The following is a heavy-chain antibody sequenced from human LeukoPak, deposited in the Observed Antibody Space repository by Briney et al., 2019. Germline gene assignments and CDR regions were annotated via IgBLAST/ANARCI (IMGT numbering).Heavy chain of an antibody. Sequence: GGSLRLSCAASGFTFSSYWMHWVRQAPGKGLVWVSRINSDGSSISYADSVKGRFTISRDNAKNTLYLQMNSLRAEDTAVYYRATYDSSGYYYFDYWGQGTLVTVSS. J-gene: IGHJ4*02. D-gene: IGHD3-22*01. V-gene: IGHV3-74*01. CDR3: ATYDSSGYYYFDY. CDR2: INSDGSSI. CDR1: GFTFSSYW.